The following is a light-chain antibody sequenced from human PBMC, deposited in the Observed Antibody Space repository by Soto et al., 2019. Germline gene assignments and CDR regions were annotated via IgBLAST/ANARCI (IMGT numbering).Light chain of an antibody. J-gene: IGKJ1*01. CDR2: HAS. CDR1: QSVSDS. V-gene: IGKV3-11*01. CDR3: QHRSNWPQT. Sequence: EIVLTQSPATLSLSPGERATLSCRASQSVSDSLAWFQRKPGQAPRLLIFHASSRAAGTPARFSGSGSGTDFSLTISSLEPEDFAVYYCQHRSNWPQTFGQGTRVEFK.